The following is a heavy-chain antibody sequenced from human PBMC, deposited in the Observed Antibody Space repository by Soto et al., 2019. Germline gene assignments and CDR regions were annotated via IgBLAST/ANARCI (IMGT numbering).Heavy chain of an antibody. J-gene: IGHJ4*02. V-gene: IGHV3-21*01. CDR1: GFTFSSYT. D-gene: IGHD2-2*01. CDR2: ISTSSSYI. CDR3: APYPEDRLLYDNYFDY. Sequence: EVQLVESGGGLVKAGGSLRLSCAASGFTFSSYTMNWVRQAPGKGLEWVSLISTSSSYIYYADSVKGRFTISRDNAKNSLYLQMNSLRGEDTAVYYCAPYPEDRLLYDNYFDYWGQGTLVTVSS.